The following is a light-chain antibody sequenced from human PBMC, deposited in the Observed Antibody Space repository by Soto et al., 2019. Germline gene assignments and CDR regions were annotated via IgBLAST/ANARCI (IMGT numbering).Light chain of an antibody. V-gene: IGKV3-20*01. CDR1: QSVSNSY. CDR2: GTS. Sequence: EIVLTQSPGTLSLSPGERATLSCRASQSVSNSYLAWYQQKPGQAPRLLIYGTSSRPTGSPDRFSGSGSGTDFTLTISRLEPEDFAVYYCQQYGSSLYTFGQGTNLELK. J-gene: IGKJ2*01. CDR3: QQYGSSLYT.